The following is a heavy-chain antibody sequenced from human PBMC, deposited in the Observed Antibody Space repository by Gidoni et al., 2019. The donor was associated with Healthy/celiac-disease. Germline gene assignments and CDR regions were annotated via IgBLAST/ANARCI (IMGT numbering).Heavy chain of an antibody. CDR3: ARDLVTIFGVMHYYYYYGMDV. J-gene: IGHJ6*02. D-gene: IGHD3-3*01. CDR1: GFPFSDYY. Sequence: QVQLVESGGGLVKPGGSLRLSCAASGFPFSDYYMSWIRQAPGKGLGWVSYISSSGSTIYYADSVKGRFTISRDNAKNSLYLQMNSLRAEDTAVYYCARDLVTIFGVMHYYYYYGMDVWGQGTTVTVSS. CDR2: ISSSGSTI. V-gene: IGHV3-11*01.